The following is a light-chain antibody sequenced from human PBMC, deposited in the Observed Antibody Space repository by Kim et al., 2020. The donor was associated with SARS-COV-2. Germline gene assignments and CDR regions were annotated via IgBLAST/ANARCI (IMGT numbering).Light chain of an antibody. Sequence: GQKVTSSFSGSSYNIGKNYVSWYQQRPGQAPKLLFYDNNKRPSGIPDRFAGSKAGTSATLGIPGLQTGDEADYYCGTWDSSLSAGVFGGGTQLTVL. CDR2: DNN. J-gene: IGLJ2*01. CDR1: SYNIGKNY. V-gene: IGLV1-51*01. CDR3: GTWDSSLSAGV.